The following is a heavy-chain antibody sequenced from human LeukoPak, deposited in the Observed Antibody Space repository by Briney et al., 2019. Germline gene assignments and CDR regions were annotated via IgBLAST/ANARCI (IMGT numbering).Heavy chain of an antibody. CDR1: GGSISSYY. CDR2: IHTSGST. CDR3: VRDTYYYDSSGYAGFDY. D-gene: IGHD3-22*01. V-gene: IGHV4-4*07. Sequence: SETLSLTCTVSGGSISSYYWSWIRQPAGKGLEWIGRIHTSGSTNYNPSLKSRVTMSVDTSKNQFSLKLSSVTAADTAVYYCVRDTYYYDSSGYAGFDYWGQGTLVTVSS. J-gene: IGHJ4*02.